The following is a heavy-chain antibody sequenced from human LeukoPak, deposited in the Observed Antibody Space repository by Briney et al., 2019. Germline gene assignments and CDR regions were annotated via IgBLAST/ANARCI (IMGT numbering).Heavy chain of an antibody. CDR2: ISSSSSYI. CDR3: ARGSPVFDY. J-gene: IGHJ4*02. CDR1: GXTFSSYS. Sequence: GGSLRLSCAASGXTFSSYSLNWVRQAPGKGLEWVSSISSSSSYIYYTDSVKGRFTISRDNAKDSLYLQMNSLRAEETAVYYCARGSPVFDYWGQGTLVTVSS. V-gene: IGHV3-21*01.